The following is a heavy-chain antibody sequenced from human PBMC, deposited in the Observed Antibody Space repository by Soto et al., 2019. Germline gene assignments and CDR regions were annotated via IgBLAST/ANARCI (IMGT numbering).Heavy chain of an antibody. D-gene: IGHD3-10*01. CDR2: ISSNGGST. CDR3: ARVFRGGHYYYGMDV. J-gene: IGHJ6*02. V-gene: IGHV3-64*02. Sequence: GGSLRLSCAASGFTFSSYAMHWVRQAPGKGLEYVSAISSNGGSTYYADSVKGRFTISRDNSKNTLCPQMGSLRAEDMAVYYCARVFRGGHYYYGMDVWGQGTTVTVSS. CDR1: GFTFSSYA.